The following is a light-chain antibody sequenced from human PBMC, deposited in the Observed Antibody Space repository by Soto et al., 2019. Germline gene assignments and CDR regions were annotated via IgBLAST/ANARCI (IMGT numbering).Light chain of an antibody. CDR3: QQRSNWPRT. CDR1: QSISTY. Sequence: EIVLTQSPATLSLSPGERATLSCRASQSISTYLAWYQRKPGQAPRLLIYDASNRATGIPARFSGRGSGTDFTLTISSLEPEDFTVYYCQQRSNWPRTFGQGTKLEIK. CDR2: DAS. J-gene: IGKJ2*01. V-gene: IGKV3-11*01.